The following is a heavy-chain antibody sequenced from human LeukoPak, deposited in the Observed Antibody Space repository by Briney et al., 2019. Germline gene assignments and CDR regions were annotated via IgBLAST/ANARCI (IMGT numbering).Heavy chain of an antibody. CDR3: AKDTNFGDYGGEYYFDY. J-gene: IGHJ4*02. V-gene: IGHV3-30*02. Sequence: GGSLRLSCAASGFTFSSYAMSWVRQAPGKGLEWVAVIWYDGSNKYYADSVKGRFTISRDNSKNTLYLQMNSLRAEDTAVFYCAKDTNFGDYGGEYYFDYWGQGTLVTVSS. D-gene: IGHD4-17*01. CDR1: GFTFSSYA. CDR2: IWYDGSNK.